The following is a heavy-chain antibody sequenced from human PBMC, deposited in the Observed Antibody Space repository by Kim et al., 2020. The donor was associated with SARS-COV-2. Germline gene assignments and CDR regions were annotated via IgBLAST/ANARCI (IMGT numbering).Heavy chain of an antibody. J-gene: IGHJ4*02. CDR1: GFTFSSYA. D-gene: IGHD4-17*01. CDR2: ISGSGART. V-gene: IGHV3-23*01. Sequence: GGSLRLSCAASGFTFSSYAMSWVRQAPGKGLEWVSAISGSGARTYYADSVKGRFTISRDNSKNTVYPQMNSLRAEDMAVYYCAKDSGHDYGVQFDYWGQGTLVTVSS. CDR3: AKDSGHDYGVQFDY.